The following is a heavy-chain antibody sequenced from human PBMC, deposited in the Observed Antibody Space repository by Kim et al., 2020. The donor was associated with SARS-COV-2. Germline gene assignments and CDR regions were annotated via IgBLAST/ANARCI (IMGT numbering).Heavy chain of an antibody. D-gene: IGHD3-22*01. J-gene: IGHJ5*02. Sequence: QKFQGRVTITADESTSTAYMELSSLRSEDTAVYYCARVRDYYDSSGPFDPWGQGTLVTVSS. V-gene: IGHV1-69*01. CDR3: ARVRDYYDSSGPFDP.